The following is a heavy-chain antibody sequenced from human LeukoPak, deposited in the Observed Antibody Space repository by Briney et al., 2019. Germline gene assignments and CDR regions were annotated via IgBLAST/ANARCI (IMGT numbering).Heavy chain of an antibody. J-gene: IGHJ4*02. CDR1: GGSFSGYY. CDR3: ARGDVVVVPAAPYRLFDY. D-gene: IGHD2-2*01. CDR2: INHSGST. V-gene: IGHV4-34*01. Sequence: ASETLSLTCAVYGGSFSGYYWSWLRQPPGKGLEWIGEINHSGSTNYNPSLKSRVTISVDTSKNQFSLKLSSVTAADTAVYYCARGDVVVVPAAPYRLFDYWGQGTLVTVSS.